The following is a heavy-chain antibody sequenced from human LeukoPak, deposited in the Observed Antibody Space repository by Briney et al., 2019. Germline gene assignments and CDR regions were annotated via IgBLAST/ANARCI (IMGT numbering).Heavy chain of an antibody. Sequence: GASVKLSFTPSGYTFTNYDITWGRQAPGQGLEWMGGISTYDSNTNYAQKLQDKFTMTTDTSTTTAYMELRNLRSDDTAVYYCARGGGEPGDYGGQGTLVTVSS. CDR1: GYTFTNYD. V-gene: IGHV1-18*01. CDR3: ARGGGEPGDY. CDR2: ISTYDSNT. J-gene: IGHJ4*02. D-gene: IGHD1-26*01.